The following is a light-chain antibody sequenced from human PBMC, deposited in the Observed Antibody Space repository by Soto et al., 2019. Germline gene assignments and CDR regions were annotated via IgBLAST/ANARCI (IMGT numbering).Light chain of an antibody. CDR1: ESVSTN. J-gene: IGKJ5*01. CDR3: QQYHNWPPIT. V-gene: IGKV3-15*01. Sequence: EVVMTQSPATLSVSPGESATLSCRASESVSTNLAWYQQKLGQAPRLLIYSASTRATGIPARFSGSGSGTEFTLTISSLQSEDFAVYYCQQYHNWPPITFGQGTRLEIK. CDR2: SAS.